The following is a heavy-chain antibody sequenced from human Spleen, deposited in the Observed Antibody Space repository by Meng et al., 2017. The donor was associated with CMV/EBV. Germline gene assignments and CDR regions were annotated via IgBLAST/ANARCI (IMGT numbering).Heavy chain of an antibody. V-gene: IGHV3-30*02. CDR1: GFTFSSYG. CDR3: AKDLFAVGYCGGDCYTLVDY. D-gene: IGHD2-21*01. Sequence: GESLKISCAASGFTFSSYGMHWVRQAPGKGLEWVAFIRYDGSNKYYADSVKGRFTISRDNSKNTLYLQMNSLRAEDTAVYYCAKDLFAVGYCGGDCYTLVDYWGQGTLVTVSS. J-gene: IGHJ4*02. CDR2: IRYDGSNK.